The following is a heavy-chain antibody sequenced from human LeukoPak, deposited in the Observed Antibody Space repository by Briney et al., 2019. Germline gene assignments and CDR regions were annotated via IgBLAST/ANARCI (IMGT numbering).Heavy chain of an antibody. D-gene: IGHD1-26*01. Sequence: ASVKVSCKVSGYTLTELSMHWVRQAPGKGLEWMGGFDPEDGETIYAQKFQGRVTMTEDTSTDTAYMELSGLRSEDTAVYYCAILYSGSYYFDYWGQGTLVTVSS. J-gene: IGHJ4*02. CDR3: AILYSGSYYFDY. CDR1: GYTLTELS. CDR2: FDPEDGET. V-gene: IGHV1-24*01.